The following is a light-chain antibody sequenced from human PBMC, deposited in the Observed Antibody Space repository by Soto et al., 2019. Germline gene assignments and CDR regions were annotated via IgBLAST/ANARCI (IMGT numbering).Light chain of an antibody. Sequence: QSVLTQPPSVSGAPGQRVTISCTGSSSNIGAGYDVHWYQQLPGTAPKLLIYGNSNRPSGVPDRFSGSKSGTSASLAITGLQAEDEADYSCQSYDSSLSGDWVFGGGTQLTVL. CDR2: GNS. V-gene: IGLV1-40*01. CDR1: SSNIGAGYD. J-gene: IGLJ3*02. CDR3: QSYDSSLSGDWV.